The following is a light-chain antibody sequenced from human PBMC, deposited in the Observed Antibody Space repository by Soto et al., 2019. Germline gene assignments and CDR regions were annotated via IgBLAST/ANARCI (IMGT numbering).Light chain of an antibody. J-gene: IGKJ5*01. CDR2: DAS. CDR3: QQRYNWPPT. CDR1: QSVSSY. V-gene: IGKV3-11*01. Sequence: EIVMTQSPATLSVSPGERATLSCRASQSVSSYLAWYQQKPGQAPRLLIYDASNRATGIPARFSGSGSGADFTLTISSLEPEDFAVYYCQQRYNWPPTFGQGTRLEI.